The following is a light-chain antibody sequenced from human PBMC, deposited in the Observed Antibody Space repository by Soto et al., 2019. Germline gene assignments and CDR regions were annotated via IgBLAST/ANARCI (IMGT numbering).Light chain of an antibody. CDR2: GAS. Sequence: EIVLTQSPGSLSLSAGERATVSCRSSQSVISSYLAWYQQKPGQAPRLLIYGASTRATSIPARFSGSGSGTEFTLTISSLQSEDFAVYYCQQYDNWPPYTFGQGTKVDIK. CDR1: QSVISSY. V-gene: IGKV3-15*01. J-gene: IGKJ2*01. CDR3: QQYDNWPPYT.